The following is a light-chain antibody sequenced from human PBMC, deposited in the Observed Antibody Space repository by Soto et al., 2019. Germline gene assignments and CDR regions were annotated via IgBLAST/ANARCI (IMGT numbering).Light chain of an antibody. J-gene: IGLJ3*02. CDR1: NSNIGAGYD. CDR3: QSYDSSLSGWV. CDR2: GNV. V-gene: IGLV1-40*01. Sequence: QSVLTQPPSVSGAPGQSVTMSCGGSNSNIGAGYDVHWYKQVPGTAPKLLIYGNVNRPAGVLDRFSGSKSGASASLAITELQAEDEADYYCQSYDSSLSGWVFGGGTKVTVL.